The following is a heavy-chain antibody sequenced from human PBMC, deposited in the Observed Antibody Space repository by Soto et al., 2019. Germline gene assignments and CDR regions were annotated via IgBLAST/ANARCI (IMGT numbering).Heavy chain of an antibody. J-gene: IGHJ4*02. Sequence: LRLSCAASGFTFISYAMHWVRQAPGKGLEWVAVISYDGSNKYYADSVKGRFTISRDNSKNTLYLQMNSLRAEDTAVYYCARDGQYSGSYYASFDYWGQGTLVTVSS. CDR3: ARDGQYSGSYYASFDY. CDR1: GFTFISYA. V-gene: IGHV3-30-3*01. CDR2: ISYDGSNK. D-gene: IGHD1-26*01.